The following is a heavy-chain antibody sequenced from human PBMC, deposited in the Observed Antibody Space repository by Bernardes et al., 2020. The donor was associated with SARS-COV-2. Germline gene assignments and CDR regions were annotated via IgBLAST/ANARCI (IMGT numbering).Heavy chain of an antibody. CDR3: ARGAYCSGGSCYELPHFDY. J-gene: IGHJ4*02. D-gene: IGHD2-15*01. CDR2: INPNSGGT. V-gene: IGHV1-2*04. Sequence: ASVKVSCKASGYTFTGYYMHWVRQAPGQGLEWMGWINPNSGGTNYAQKFQGWVTMTRDTSISTAYMELSRLRSDDTAVYYCARGAYCSGGSCYELPHFDYWGQGTLVTVSS. CDR1: GYTFTGYY.